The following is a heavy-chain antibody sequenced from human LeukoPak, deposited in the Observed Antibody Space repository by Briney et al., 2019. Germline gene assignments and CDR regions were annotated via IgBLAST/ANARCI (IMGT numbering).Heavy chain of an antibody. CDR3: VAGMGNY. Sequence: GGSLRLSCAASGFTFSTYWMHWVGQVPGKGLVWVSRINSDGNIITYADSVKGRFTISRDNARNMVYLQMNSLRAEDTAVYYCVAGMGNYWGQGTLVPV. CDR2: INSDGNII. CDR1: GFTFSTYW. J-gene: IGHJ4*02. V-gene: IGHV3-74*01. D-gene: IGHD6-13*01.